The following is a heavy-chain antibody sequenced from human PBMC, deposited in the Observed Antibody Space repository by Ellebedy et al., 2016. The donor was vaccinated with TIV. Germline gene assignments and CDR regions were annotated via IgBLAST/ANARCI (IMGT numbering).Heavy chain of an antibody. J-gene: IGHJ5*02. Sequence: PGGSLRLSCPASGSTFSNYVMSWVRQAPEKGLEWVSTISAGGAPTFYADSVTGRFNISRDNSENTLYLQMNSLRAEATAGYYCAKVGRRYYESSGDPWGQGSLVTVSS. CDR3: AKVGRRYYESSGDP. D-gene: IGHD3-22*01. CDR2: ISAGGAPT. CDR1: GSTFSNYV. V-gene: IGHV3-23*01.